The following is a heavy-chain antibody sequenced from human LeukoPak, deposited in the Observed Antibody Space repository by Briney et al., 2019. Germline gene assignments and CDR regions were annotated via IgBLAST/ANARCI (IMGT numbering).Heavy chain of an antibody. D-gene: IGHD2-2*01. CDR2: FDPEDGET. J-gene: IGHJ5*02. Sequence: ASVKVSCKVSGYTLTELSMHWVRQAPGKGLEWMGGFDPEDGETIYAQKFQGRVTITADESTSTAYMELSSLRSEDTAVYYCARELGYCSSTSCYRWFDPWGQGTLVTVSS. CDR1: GYTLTELS. CDR3: ARELGYCSSTSCYRWFDP. V-gene: IGHV1-24*01.